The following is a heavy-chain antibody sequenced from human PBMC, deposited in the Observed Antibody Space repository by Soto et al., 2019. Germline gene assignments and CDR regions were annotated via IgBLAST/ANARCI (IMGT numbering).Heavy chain of an antibody. Sequence: QSQTLSLPCAISGDSVSSNSAAWNWIRQSPSRGLEWLGRTYYRSKWYNDYAVSVKSRITINPDTSKNQFSLQLNSVTPEDTAVYYCARVKMSDSSGYYYFDYWGQGTLVTVSS. CDR2: TYYRSKWYN. V-gene: IGHV6-1*01. CDR1: GDSVSSNSAA. J-gene: IGHJ4*02. CDR3: ARVKMSDSSGYYYFDY. D-gene: IGHD3-22*01.